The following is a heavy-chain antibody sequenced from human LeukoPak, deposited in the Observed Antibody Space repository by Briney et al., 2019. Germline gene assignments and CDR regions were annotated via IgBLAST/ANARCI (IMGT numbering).Heavy chain of an antibody. Sequence: SETLSLTCTVSGGSISSYYWSWIRQPPGKGLEWIGYIYYSGGTNYNPSLKSRVTISVDTSKNQFSLKLSSVTAADTAVYYCARYDSSGYNYLDYWGQGTLVTVSS. CDR1: GGSISSYY. CDR3: ARYDSSGYNYLDY. CDR2: IYYSGGT. V-gene: IGHV4-59*01. D-gene: IGHD3-22*01. J-gene: IGHJ4*02.